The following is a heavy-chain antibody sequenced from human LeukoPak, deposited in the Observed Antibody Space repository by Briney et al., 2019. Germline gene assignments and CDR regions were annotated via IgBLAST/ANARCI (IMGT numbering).Heavy chain of an antibody. D-gene: IGHD2-15*01. Sequence: ETLSLTCAXYGGSFXGYYWSWIRQPPGKGLEWIGEINHSGSTNYNPSLKSRVTISVDTCKNQFSLKLRSVTAADTAGDYCARGQDCSGGSCYLSGGSEFDPWGQGTLVTVSS. J-gene: IGHJ5*02. CDR3: ARGQDCSGGSCYLSGGSEFDP. CDR1: GGSFXGYY. V-gene: IGHV4-34*01. CDR2: INHSGST.